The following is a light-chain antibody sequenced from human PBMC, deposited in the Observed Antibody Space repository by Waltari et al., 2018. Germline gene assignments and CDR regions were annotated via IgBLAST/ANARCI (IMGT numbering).Light chain of an antibody. V-gene: IGLV2-14*01. Sequence: SAMTQPPSVSVSPRQSLTIPCPGTSSDVGWSNSVSWYQQHPGKAPKLMIYEVSNRPSGVSKRFSGSKSGNTASLSISGLQAEDEADYYCSSYTSSSTPVFGTGTNVTVL. CDR2: EVS. CDR3: SSYTSSSTPV. CDR1: SSDVGWSNS. J-gene: IGLJ1*01.